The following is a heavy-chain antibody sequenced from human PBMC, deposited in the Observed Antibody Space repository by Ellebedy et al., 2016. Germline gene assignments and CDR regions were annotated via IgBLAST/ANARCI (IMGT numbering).Heavy chain of an antibody. V-gene: IGHV1-3*01. CDR1: GYTFTSYA. J-gene: IGHJ5*02. CDR3: ARSPVAGTLHRFDP. CDR2: INAGNGNT. D-gene: IGHD6-19*01. Sequence: ASVKVSCXASGYTFTSYAMHWVRQAPGQRLEWMGWINAGNGNTKYSQKFQGRVTITRDTSASTAYMELSSLRSEDTAVYYCARSPVAGTLHRFDPWGQGTLVTVSS.